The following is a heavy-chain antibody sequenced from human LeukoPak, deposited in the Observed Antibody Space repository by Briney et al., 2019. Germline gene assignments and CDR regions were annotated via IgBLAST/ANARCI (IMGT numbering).Heavy chain of an antibody. CDR1: GGSISGYS. CDR3: ARGGYSGYSGLIDY. CDR2: IYSSGSP. Sequence: SETLSLTCTVSGGSISGYSWSWIRQPPGKGLEWIGYIYSSGSPNYNPSLKSRVTISLDTSKNQFSLKLSSVTAADTAVYYCARGGYSGYSGLIDYWGQGTLVTVSS. D-gene: IGHD5-12*01. J-gene: IGHJ4*02. V-gene: IGHV4-59*01.